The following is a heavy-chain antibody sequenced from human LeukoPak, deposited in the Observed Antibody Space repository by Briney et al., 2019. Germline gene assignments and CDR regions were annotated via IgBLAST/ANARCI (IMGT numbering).Heavy chain of an antibody. CDR1: GFTFSSYA. D-gene: IGHD3-10*01. V-gene: IGHV3-23*01. CDR2: ISGSGGST. J-gene: IGHJ6*02. Sequence: GGSLRLSCAASGFTFSSYAMSWVRQAPGKGLEWVSAISGSGGSTYYADSVKGRFTISRDNSKNTLYLQMNSLRAEDTAVYYCAKPDRGYYYYGMDVWGQGTTVTVSS. CDR3: AKPDRGYYYYGMDV.